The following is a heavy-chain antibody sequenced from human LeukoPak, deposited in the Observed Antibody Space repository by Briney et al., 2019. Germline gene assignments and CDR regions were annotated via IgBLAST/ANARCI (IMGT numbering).Heavy chain of an antibody. CDR3: ARERQDLVVVASGGYYYYYMDV. D-gene: IGHD2-2*01. CDR2: IKPDGSKN. J-gene: IGHJ6*03. Sequence: GGSLRLSCTAAGCTFNGYWMSWGRQAPGRGLELVANIKPDGSKNYYAGSLKGRFTTSSDNAKSSLYLQFNSPTAEDTAIYYCARERQDLVVVASGGYYYYYMDVWGNGTTVTVSS. CDR1: GCTFNGYW. V-gene: IGHV3-7*01.